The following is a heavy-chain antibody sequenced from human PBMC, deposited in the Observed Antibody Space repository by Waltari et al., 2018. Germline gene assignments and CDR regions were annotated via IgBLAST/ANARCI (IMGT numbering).Heavy chain of an antibody. J-gene: IGHJ4*02. CDR2: ITASGATT. V-gene: IGHV3-23*04. CDR3: AKDLGDRWGLFDY. CDR1: GFTFGSYA. D-gene: IGHD3-16*01. Sequence: EVQLVDSGGGLVQPGGYLRLSCAASGFTFGSYAMSWVRQSPGKGLEWVSMITASGATTYYADSVKGRFIISRDKSKNTLFLQMNSLRAEDTAVYYCAKDLGDRWGLFDYWGQGTLVTVSS.